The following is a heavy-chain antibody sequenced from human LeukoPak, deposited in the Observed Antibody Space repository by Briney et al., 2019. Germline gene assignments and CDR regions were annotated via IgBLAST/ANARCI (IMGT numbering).Heavy chain of an antibody. V-gene: IGHV3-11*01. D-gene: IGHD2-2*01. CDR2: ISSSSGTI. CDR1: GFTFSDYY. CDR3: ARGERSSTHAFDI. Sequence: GGSLRLSCAASGFTFSDYYMSWIRQAPGKGLEWVSYISSSSGTIYYADSVKGRFTISRDNAKNSLFLQMNSLRAEDTAVYYCARGERSSTHAFDIWGQGTMVTVSS. J-gene: IGHJ3*02.